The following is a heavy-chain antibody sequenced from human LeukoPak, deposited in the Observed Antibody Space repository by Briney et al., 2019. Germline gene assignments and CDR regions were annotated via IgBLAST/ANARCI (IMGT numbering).Heavy chain of an antibody. V-gene: IGHV3-7*01. CDR1: GFTFSSYW. Sequence: GGSLRLSCAASGFTFSSYWMSWVRQAPGKGLEWVANIKQDGSEKYYVDSVKGRFTISRDNAKNSLYLQMNSLRAEDTAVYYCARDWGYSYGYTLDFDYWGQGTLVTVSS. CDR3: ARDWGYSYGYTLDFDY. D-gene: IGHD5-18*01. CDR2: IKQDGSEK. J-gene: IGHJ4*02.